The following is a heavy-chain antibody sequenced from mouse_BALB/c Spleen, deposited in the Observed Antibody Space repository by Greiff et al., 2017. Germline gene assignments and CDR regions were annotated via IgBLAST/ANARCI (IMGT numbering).Heavy chain of an antibody. J-gene: IGHJ4*01. D-gene: IGHD1-1*01. V-gene: IGHV1-4*01. CDR3: ASHYGSSYDYAMDY. CDR1: GYTFTSYT. CDR2: INPSSGYT. Sequence: QVQLQQSGAELARPGASVKMSCKASGYTFTSYTMHWVKQRPGQGLEWIGYINPSSGYTNYNQKFKDKATLTADKSSSTAYMQLSSLTSEDSAVYYCASHYGSSYDYAMDYWGQGTSVTVSS.